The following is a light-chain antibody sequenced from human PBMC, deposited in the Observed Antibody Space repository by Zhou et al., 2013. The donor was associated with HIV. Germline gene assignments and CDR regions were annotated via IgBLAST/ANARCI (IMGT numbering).Light chain of an antibody. J-gene: IGLJ2*01. CDR2: EVT. V-gene: IGLV2-23*02. CDR1: SSDVGNYNL. Sequence: QSALTQPPSASGSPGQSVTISCTGTSSDVGNYNLVSWYQQHPGKAPKLMIYEVTKRPSGVSNRFSGSKSGNTASLTISGLQAEDEADYYCCSYAGSSTFVFGGGTKLSVL. CDR3: CSYAGSSTFV.